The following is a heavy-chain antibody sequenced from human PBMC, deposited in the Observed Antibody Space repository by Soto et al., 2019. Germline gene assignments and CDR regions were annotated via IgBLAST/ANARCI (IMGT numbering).Heavy chain of an antibody. CDR3: VREYCSSTSCYAGYYYGMDV. CDR1: GFTFSSYG. V-gene: IGHV3-33*01. D-gene: IGHD2-2*01. J-gene: IGHJ6*02. CDR2: IWYDGSNK. Sequence: QVQLVESGGGVVQPGRSLRLSCAASGFTFSSYGMHWVRQAPGKGLEWVAVIWYDGSNKYYADSVKGRFTISSDNSKNTLYLQMNSLRAEDTAVYYCVREYCSSTSCYAGYYYGMDVWGQGTTVTVSS.